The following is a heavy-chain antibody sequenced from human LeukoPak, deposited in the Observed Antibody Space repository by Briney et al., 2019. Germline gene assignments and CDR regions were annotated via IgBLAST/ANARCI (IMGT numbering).Heavy chain of an antibody. CDR1: GFTFSSYA. CDR3: AREGDAFDF. V-gene: IGHV3-23*01. Sequence: PGGSLRLSCAASGFTFSSYAMSWVRQAPGKGLEWVSAISGSGGSTYYADSVKGRFTISRDNAKNSLYLQMDSLRADDTALYYCAREGDAFDFWGQGTMVTVSA. CDR2: ISGSGGST. J-gene: IGHJ3*01.